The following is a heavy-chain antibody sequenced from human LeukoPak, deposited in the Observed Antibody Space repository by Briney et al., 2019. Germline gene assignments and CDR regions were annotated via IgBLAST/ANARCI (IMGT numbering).Heavy chain of an antibody. CDR3: AREIGYYFDSDDSRLRGRLDV. J-gene: IGHJ6*04. V-gene: IGHV3-53*01. Sequence: GGSLRLSCAASGFTINTNYMNWVRQAPGRGLEWLSVIYPGGVTKYAESVKGRFTVSRDIAKNTVYLEMNDLRAEDTALYYCAREIGYYFDSDDSRLRGRLDVWGKGTSVTVSS. CDR1: GFTINTNY. CDR2: IYPGGVT. D-gene: IGHD3-22*01.